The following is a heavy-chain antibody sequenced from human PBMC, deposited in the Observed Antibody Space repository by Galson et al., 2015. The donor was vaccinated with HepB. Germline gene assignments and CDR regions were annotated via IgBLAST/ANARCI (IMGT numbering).Heavy chain of an antibody. CDR1: GFTVSSNY. Sequence: SLRLSCAASGFTVSSNYMSWVRQAPGKGLEWVSVIYSGGSTYYADSVKGRFTISRDNSKNTLYLQMNSLRAEDTAVYYCARGTIEFYSSGYYFDYWGQGTLVTVSS. D-gene: IGHD3-22*01. V-gene: IGHV3-53*01. J-gene: IGHJ4*02. CDR2: IYSGGST. CDR3: ARGTIEFYSSGYYFDY.